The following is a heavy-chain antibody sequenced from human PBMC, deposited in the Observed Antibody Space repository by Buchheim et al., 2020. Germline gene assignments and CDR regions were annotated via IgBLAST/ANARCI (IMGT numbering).Heavy chain of an antibody. CDR2: ISGSGGST. D-gene: IGHD6-13*01. Sequence: EVQLLESGGGLVQPGGSLRLSCAASGFTFSSYAMSWVRQAPGKGLEWVSAISGSGGSTYYADSVKGRFTLSRDNSKNTLYLQMNSLRAEDTAVYYCAKVFSSSWLVVGYYYMDVWGKGTT. CDR3: AKVFSSSWLVVGYYYMDV. J-gene: IGHJ6*03. V-gene: IGHV3-23*01. CDR1: GFTFSSYA.